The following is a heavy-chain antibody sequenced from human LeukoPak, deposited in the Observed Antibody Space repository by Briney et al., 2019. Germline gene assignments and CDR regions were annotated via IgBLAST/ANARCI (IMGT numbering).Heavy chain of an antibody. CDR1: GASIRSYF. CDR3: ARDAGGSLTRYMNA. Sequence: PSETLSLTCNVSGASIRSYFWNWVRQPVGKGLEWIGRVYVSGTTNYNPSLKSQVTMSVDTSKNQFSLKLKSVTAADTAVYYCARDAGGSLTRYMNAWGKGTTVTVSS. V-gene: IGHV4-4*07. D-gene: IGHD1-1*01. CDR2: VYVSGTT. J-gene: IGHJ6*04.